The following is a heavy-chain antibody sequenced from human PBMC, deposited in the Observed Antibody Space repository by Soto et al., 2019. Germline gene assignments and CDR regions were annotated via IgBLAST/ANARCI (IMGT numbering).Heavy chain of an antibody. CDR1: GFTVSSNY. CDR2: IYSGGST. D-gene: IGHD3-22*01. CDR3: ARPIVARPHDAFDI. Sequence: GGSLRLSCAASGFTVSSNYMSWVRQAPGKGLEWVSVIYSGGSTYYADSVKGRFTISRDNSKNTLYLQMNSLRSEDTAVYYCARPIVARPHDAFDIWGQGTMVT. J-gene: IGHJ3*02. V-gene: IGHV3-66*04.